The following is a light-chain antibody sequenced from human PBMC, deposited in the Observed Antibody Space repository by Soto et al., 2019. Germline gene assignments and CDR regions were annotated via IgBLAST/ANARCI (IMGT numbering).Light chain of an antibody. CDR2: EVS. Sequence: QSALTQPASVSGSPGQSITISCTGTSSDVGHNYVSWYQQHAGKAPKLIIYEVSYRPSGVSTRFSGSKSGNTASLTISGLQAEDEAGYYCSSYTSSGVFGGGTKVTVL. CDR3: SSYTSSGV. J-gene: IGLJ3*02. V-gene: IGLV2-14*01. CDR1: SSDVGHNY.